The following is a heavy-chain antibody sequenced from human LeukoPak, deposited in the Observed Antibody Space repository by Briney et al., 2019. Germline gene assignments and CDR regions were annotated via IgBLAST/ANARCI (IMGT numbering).Heavy chain of an antibody. CDR3: AREGGLRYFDWLFDYFDY. Sequence: PSETLSLTCTVSGGSISSYYWSWIRQPPGKGLEWIGYIYHSGSTNYNPSLKSRVTISVDTSKNQFSLKLSSVTAADTAVYYCAREGGLRYFDWLFDYFDYWGQGTLVTVSS. CDR2: IYHSGST. J-gene: IGHJ4*02. CDR1: GGSISSYY. V-gene: IGHV4-59*12. D-gene: IGHD3-9*01.